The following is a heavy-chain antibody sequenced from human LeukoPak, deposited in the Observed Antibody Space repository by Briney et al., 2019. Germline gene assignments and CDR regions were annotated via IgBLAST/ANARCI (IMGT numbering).Heavy chain of an antibody. CDR2: ISSSSSYI. Sequence: GGSLRLSCAASGFTFSSYAMNWVRQAPGKGLEWVSSISSSSSYIYYADSVKGRFTISRDNAKNSLYLQMNSLRAEDTAVYYCARVGRFGELLGLDYWGQGTLVTVSS. V-gene: IGHV3-21*01. D-gene: IGHD3-10*01. J-gene: IGHJ4*02. CDR1: GFTFSSYA. CDR3: ARVGRFGELLGLDY.